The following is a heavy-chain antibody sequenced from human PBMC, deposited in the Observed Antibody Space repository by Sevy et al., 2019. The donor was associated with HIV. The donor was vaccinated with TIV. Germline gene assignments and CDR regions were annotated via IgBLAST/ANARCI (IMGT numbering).Heavy chain of an antibody. CDR2: IIPIFGTA. J-gene: IGHJ6*02. CDR1: GGTFSSYA. CDR3: ARGRDKGPGIAAAGKRFDYYYGMDV. D-gene: IGHD6-13*01. V-gene: IGHV1-69*13. Sequence: ASVKVSCKASGGTFSSYAISWVRQAPGQGLEWMGGIIPIFGTANYAQKFQGRVTITADESTSTAYMELSSLRSEDPAVYYCARGRDKGPGIAAAGKRFDYYYGMDVWVQGTTVTVSS.